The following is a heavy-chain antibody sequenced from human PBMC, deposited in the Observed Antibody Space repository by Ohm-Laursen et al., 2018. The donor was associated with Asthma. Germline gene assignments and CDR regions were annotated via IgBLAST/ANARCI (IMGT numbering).Heavy chain of an antibody. D-gene: IGHD3-9*01. CDR2: IQSSGGA. V-gene: IGHV4-59*02. Sequence: SQTLSLTCAVSGGSVSGYDWSWVRQAPGRELEWIAYIQSSGGANYNPSLKSRVTLSSDSSTNQVSLRLSSVTAADTAVYFCARLDWAQSMFDSWGQGTQVTVSS. CDR3: ARLDWAQSMFDS. J-gene: IGHJ4*02. CDR1: GGSVSGYD.